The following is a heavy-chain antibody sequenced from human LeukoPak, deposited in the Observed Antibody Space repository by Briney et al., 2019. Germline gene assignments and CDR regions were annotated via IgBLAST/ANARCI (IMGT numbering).Heavy chain of an antibody. CDR1: GFTFDDYA. Sequence: PGGSLRLSCAASGFTFDDYAMHWVRQAPGKGLEWVSLISWDGGSTYYADSVKGRFTISRDNSKNSLYLQMNSLRAEDTALYYCTTLGAPNYWGQGTLVTVSS. J-gene: IGHJ4*02. D-gene: IGHD1-26*01. CDR2: ISWDGGST. V-gene: IGHV3-43D*03. CDR3: TTLGAPNY.